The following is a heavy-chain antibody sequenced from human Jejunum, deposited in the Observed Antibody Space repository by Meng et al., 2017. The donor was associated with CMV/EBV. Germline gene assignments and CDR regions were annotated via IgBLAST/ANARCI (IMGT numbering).Heavy chain of an antibody. CDR1: GFIFRNYA. V-gene: IGHV3-23*03. J-gene: IGHJ4*02. CDR3: AKGDSSGTSYFDY. Sequence: SGFIFRNYAMGWVRQAPGKGLAWVSITYGGGVTTYSADFVKGRFTISRDNSMNTVFLQMNSLRTDDTAVYYCAKGDSSGTSYFDYWGQGTLVTVSS. CDR2: TYGGGVTT. D-gene: IGHD3-22*01.